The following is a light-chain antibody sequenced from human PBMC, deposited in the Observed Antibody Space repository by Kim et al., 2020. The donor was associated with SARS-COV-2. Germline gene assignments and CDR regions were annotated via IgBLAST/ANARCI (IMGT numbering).Light chain of an antibody. CDR1: QGISSW. Sequence: IQMTQSPSSLSASIGDRVTITCRAGQGISSWLAWYQQKPEKAPKCLIYAASSLQSGVPSRFSGSGSGTDFTLTISSLQPEDFATYYCQQYDSYPRTFGQGTKVDIK. V-gene: IGKV1D-16*01. CDR2: AAS. CDR3: QQYDSYPRT. J-gene: IGKJ1*01.